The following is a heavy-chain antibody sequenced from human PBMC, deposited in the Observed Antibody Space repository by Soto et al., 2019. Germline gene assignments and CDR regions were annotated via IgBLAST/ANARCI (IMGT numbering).Heavy chain of an antibody. CDR3: ARMGDVPYYYYGMDV. CDR2: INGYNGNA. V-gene: IGHV1-18*01. Sequence: QVQLVQSGAEVKKPGASVTVSCKASGYTFTTYGVSWVRQAPGQGLEWLGWINGYNGNAKYAENLQGRVTMTTDTSKSTDYMELRSLRSDDTAVYYCARMGDVPYYYYGMDVWGQGTTVTVSS. CDR1: GYTFTTYG. J-gene: IGHJ6*02. D-gene: IGHD3-16*01.